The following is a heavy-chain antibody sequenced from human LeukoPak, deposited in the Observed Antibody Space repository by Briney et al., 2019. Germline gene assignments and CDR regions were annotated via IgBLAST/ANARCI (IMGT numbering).Heavy chain of an antibody. CDR2: ISSGSSTI. V-gene: IGHV3-48*02. CDR1: GFTFSSYS. CDR3: ARAPYGDYPSYNYYGMDV. Sequence: PGGSLRLSCAASGFTFSSYSMNWVRQAPGKGLEWVSYISSGSSTIYYADSVKGRFTISRDNVKNSLYLQMNSLRDEDTAVYYCARAPYGDYPSYNYYGMDVWGQGTTVTVSS. J-gene: IGHJ6*02. D-gene: IGHD4-17*01.